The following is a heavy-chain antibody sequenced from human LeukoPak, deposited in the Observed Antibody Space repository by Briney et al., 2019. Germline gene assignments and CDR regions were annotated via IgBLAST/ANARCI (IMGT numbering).Heavy chain of an antibody. J-gene: IGHJ4*02. V-gene: IGHV3-30*18. D-gene: IGHD3-10*01. Sequence: GGSLRLSCAASGFTFSSYGMHWVRQAPGKGLEWVAVISYDGSNKYYADSVKGRFTISRDNSKNTLYLQMNSLRAEDTAVYYCAKGAEGRGVMYYFDYWGQGTLVTVSS. CDR2: ISYDGSNK. CDR1: GFTFSSYG. CDR3: AKGAEGRGVMYYFDY.